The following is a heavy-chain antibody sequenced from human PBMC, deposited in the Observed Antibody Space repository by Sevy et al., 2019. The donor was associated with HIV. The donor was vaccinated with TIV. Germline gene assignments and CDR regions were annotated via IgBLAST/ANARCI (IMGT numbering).Heavy chain of an antibody. CDR1: GFTFSDYY. J-gene: IGHJ4*02. Sequence: GGSPRLSCAASGFTFSDYYMSWIRQAPGKGLEWVSYISSSGSTIYYADSVKGRFTISRDNAKNSLYLQMNSLRAEDTAVYYCARIPTLKTTPDYWGQGTLVTVSS. V-gene: IGHV3-11*01. D-gene: IGHD4-17*01. CDR3: ARIPTLKTTPDY. CDR2: ISSSGSTI.